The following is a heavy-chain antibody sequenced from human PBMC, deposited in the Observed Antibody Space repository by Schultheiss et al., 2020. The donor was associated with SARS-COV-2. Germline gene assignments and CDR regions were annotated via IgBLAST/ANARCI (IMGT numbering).Heavy chain of an antibody. V-gene: IGHV3-48*01. CDR1: GFTFSTYN. CDR2: ISSYSITK. D-gene: IGHD5-12*01. J-gene: IGHJ2*01. Sequence: GGSLRLSCAASGFTFSTYNMNWVRQAPGKGLEWVSYISSYSITKYYADSVKGRFTISRDNSKNTLCLQMNSLRAEDTAVYYCARRVATGWHFDLWGRGTLVTVSS. CDR3: ARRVATGWHFDL.